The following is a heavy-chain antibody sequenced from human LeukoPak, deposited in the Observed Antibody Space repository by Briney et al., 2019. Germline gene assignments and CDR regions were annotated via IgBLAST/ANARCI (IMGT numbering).Heavy chain of an antibody. J-gene: IGHJ6*02. Sequence: GGSLRLSCLTSGFTLSTNAMSWVRQAPGKGLEWISGISGSGASTYYADSVKGRFTISRDDSRNTLYLQMNSLRGDDTAVYYCAKCARYCSSTSCYPIIEPYYYYYGMDVWGQGTTVTVSS. V-gene: IGHV3-23*01. CDR2: ISGSGAST. CDR3: AKCARYCSSTSCYPIIEPYYYYYGMDV. D-gene: IGHD2-2*01. CDR1: GFTLSTNA.